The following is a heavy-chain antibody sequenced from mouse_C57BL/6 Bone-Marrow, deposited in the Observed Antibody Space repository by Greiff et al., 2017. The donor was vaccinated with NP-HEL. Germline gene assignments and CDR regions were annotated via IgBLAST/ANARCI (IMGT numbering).Heavy chain of an antibody. D-gene: IGHD4-1*01. J-gene: IGHJ2*01. CDR1: GFTFSSYA. Sequence: EVQLVESGGGLVKPGGSLKLSCAASGFTFSSYAMSWVRQTPEKRLEWVATISDGGSYTYYPDNVKGRFTISRDNAKNNLYLQMSHLKSEDTAMYYCAREDWDVFDYWGQGTTLTVSS. CDR2: ISDGGSYT. CDR3: AREDWDVFDY. V-gene: IGHV5-4*01.